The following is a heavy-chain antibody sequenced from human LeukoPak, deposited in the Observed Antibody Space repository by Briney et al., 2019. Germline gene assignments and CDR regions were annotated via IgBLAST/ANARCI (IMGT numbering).Heavy chain of an antibody. V-gene: IGHV3-21*01. J-gene: IGHJ5*02. CDR3: ARCRGRGSTSCLNWFDP. Sequence: GGSLRLSCAASGFTFSSYSMNWVRQAPGKGLEWVSSISSSSSYIYYADSVKGRFTISRDNAKNSLYLQMNSLRAEDTAVYYCARCRGRGSTSCLNWFDPWGQGTLVTVSS. CDR1: GFTFSSYS. CDR2: ISSSSSYI. D-gene: IGHD2-2*01.